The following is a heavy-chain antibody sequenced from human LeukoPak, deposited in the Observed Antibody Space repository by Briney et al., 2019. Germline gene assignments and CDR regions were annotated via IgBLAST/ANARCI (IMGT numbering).Heavy chain of an antibody. CDR2: IYPGDSDT. CDR1: GYSFTTYW. V-gene: IGHV5-51*01. Sequence: GESLKISCKGSGYSFTTYWIAWVRQMPGKGLEWMGIIYPGDSDTRYSPSFQGQVTISADKSISTAYLQWSGLRASDTAIYYCARSWVSGYGTVLDYWGQGTLVTVSS. J-gene: IGHJ4*02. CDR3: ARSWVSGYGTVLDY. D-gene: IGHD5-18*01.